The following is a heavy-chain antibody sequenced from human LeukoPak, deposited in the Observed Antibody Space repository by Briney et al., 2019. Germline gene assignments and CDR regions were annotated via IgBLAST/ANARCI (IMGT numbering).Heavy chain of an antibody. D-gene: IGHD1-20*01. J-gene: IGHJ4*02. CDR1: GFTFSSYC. Sequence: PGGSLRLSCAASGFTFSSYCMHWVRQAPGKGLVWVSRINSDGRSTNYADSVKGRFTISRDNAKNPLYLQMNSLRAEDTAVYYCARGGDNWYYFDYWGQGTLVTVSS. CDR3: ARGGDNWYYFDY. CDR2: INSDGRST. V-gene: IGHV3-74*01.